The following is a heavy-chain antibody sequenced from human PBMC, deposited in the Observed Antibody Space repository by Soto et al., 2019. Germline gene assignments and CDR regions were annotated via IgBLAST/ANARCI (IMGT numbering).Heavy chain of an antibody. CDR3: TRRVPAAIPYYLDY. D-gene: IGHD2-2*02. CDR1: GGSFSGYY. V-gene: IGHV4-34*01. Sequence: PSETLPLTCAVYGGSFSGYYWSWIRQPPGKGLEWIGEINHSGSTNYNPSLKSRVTISVDTSKNQFSLKLSSVTAADTAVYYCTRRVPAAIPYYLDYWGQGTLVTVSS. CDR2: INHSGST. J-gene: IGHJ4*02.